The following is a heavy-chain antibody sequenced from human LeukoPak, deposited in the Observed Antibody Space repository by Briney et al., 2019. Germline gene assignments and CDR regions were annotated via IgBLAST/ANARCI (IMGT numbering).Heavy chain of an antibody. V-gene: IGHV3-7*01. J-gene: IGHJ4*02. CDR2: IKQDGSEK. CDR1: GFTFSSYW. D-gene: IGHD6-13*01. CDR3: AKDLPAAYFDY. Sequence: GGSLRLSCAGSGFTFSSYWMTWVRQAPGKGLEWVANIKQDGSEKYYVDSVKGRFTISRDNSRNTLYLQMNNLRAEDTAVYYCAKDLPAAYFDYWGQGTLVIVSS.